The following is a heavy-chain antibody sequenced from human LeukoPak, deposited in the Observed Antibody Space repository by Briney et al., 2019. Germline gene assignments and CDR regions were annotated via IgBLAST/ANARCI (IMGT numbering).Heavy chain of an antibody. Sequence: GGSLRLSCAASGFTFSNAWMSWVRQAPGKGLEWVGRIKSKTYGGTTYYAAPVKGRFTISRDDSKNTPYLQMNSLKTEDTAVYYCTTDPPHYDFWSGRRAFDIWGQGTMVTVSS. D-gene: IGHD3-3*01. CDR2: IKSKTYGGTT. CDR3: TTDPPHYDFWSGRRAFDI. J-gene: IGHJ3*02. V-gene: IGHV3-15*01. CDR1: GFTFSNAW.